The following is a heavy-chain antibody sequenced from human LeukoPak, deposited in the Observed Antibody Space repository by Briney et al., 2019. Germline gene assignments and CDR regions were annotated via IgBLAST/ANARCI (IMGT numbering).Heavy chain of an antibody. CDR2: IYYSATS. CDR3: ATSYYGSGSYQPVWFDP. D-gene: IGHD3-10*01. J-gene: IGHJ5*02. V-gene: IGHV4-31*03. CDR1: GVSISSGGNY. Sequence: SETLSLTCTVSGVSISSGGNYWSWVRQHPEKGLEWLGCIYYSATSYYNPSLRSRATISLDTSKNQFSLNLNSVTAADTAVYCATSYYGSGSYQPVWFDPWGQGTLVTVSS.